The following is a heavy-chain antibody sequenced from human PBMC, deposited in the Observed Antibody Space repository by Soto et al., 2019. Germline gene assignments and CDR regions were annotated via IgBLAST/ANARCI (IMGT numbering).Heavy chain of an antibody. CDR3: ARSPCGGVCRGRWFLF. V-gene: IGHV4-4*02. Sequence: XETLSLTCSIADGSVSSDDWWYWVRQPPVKGLEWIGEIHHGGSTNYNPSLQSRVTISVDKSKNQFSLKLSSVTAADTAVYYCARSPCGGVCRGRWFLFWGQGTLVTVSS. CDR2: IHHGGST. D-gene: IGHD2-8*02. CDR1: DGSVSSDDW. J-gene: IGHJ4*02.